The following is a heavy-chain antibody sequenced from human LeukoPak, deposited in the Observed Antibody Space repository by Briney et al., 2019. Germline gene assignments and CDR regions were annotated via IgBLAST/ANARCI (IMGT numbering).Heavy chain of an antibody. D-gene: IGHD3-10*01. CDR2: IYYSGST. J-gene: IGHJ1*01. V-gene: IGHV4-39*01. Sequence: PSETLSLTCTVSGGSISAYHWSWIRQPPGKGLEWIGTIYYSGSTHYNPSLKSRVTISVDTSKNQLSLKLSSVTAADTAVYYCARHLYYCSGSEGDFHHWGQGTLVTVSS. CDR1: GGSISAYH. CDR3: ARHLYYCSGSEGDFHH.